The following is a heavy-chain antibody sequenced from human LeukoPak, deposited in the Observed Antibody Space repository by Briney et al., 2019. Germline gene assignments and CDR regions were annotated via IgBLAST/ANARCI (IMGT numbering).Heavy chain of an antibody. CDR2: ISSGGSTI. CDR3: ASPYCSGGSCYQGFDN. V-gene: IGHV3-48*02. CDR1: GFTFTSYS. D-gene: IGHD2-15*01. Sequence: GGSLRLSCAASGFTFTSYSMNWVRQAPGKGLEWVSYISSGGSTIFCADSVKGRFTISRDNAKNSLYLQMNSLRDEDTAVYYCASPYCSGGSCYQGFDNWGQGTLVTVSS. J-gene: IGHJ4*02.